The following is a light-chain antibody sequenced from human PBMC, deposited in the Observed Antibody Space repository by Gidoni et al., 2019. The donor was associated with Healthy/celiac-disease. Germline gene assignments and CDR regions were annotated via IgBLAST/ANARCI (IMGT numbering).Light chain of an antibody. V-gene: IGKV1-9*01. CDR3: QQLNSYLT. CDR2: AAS. J-gene: IGKJ3*01. CDR1: QGISSY. Sequence: NQVTQSPSFLSASVGDRVTITCRASQGISSYLAWYQQKPGKAPKLLIYAASTLQSGVPSRFSGSGSGTEFTLTISSLQPEDFATYYCQQLNSYLTFGPGTKVDIK.